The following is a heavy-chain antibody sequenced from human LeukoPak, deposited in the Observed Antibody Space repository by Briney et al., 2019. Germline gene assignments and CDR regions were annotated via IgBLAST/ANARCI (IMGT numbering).Heavy chain of an antibody. CDR1: GFNFGGYW. J-gene: IGHJ6*03. CDR3: AKDACSSTSCPLFYYYYMDV. V-gene: IGHV3-7*03. Sequence: GGSLRLSCAASGFNFGGYWMTWVRQAPGKGLEWVANIKDDGSDKYYADAVKGRFTISRDNAKNSLYLQMNSLRAEDTALYYCAKDACSSTSCPLFYYYYMDVWGKGTTVTISS. CDR2: IKDDGSDK. D-gene: IGHD2-2*01.